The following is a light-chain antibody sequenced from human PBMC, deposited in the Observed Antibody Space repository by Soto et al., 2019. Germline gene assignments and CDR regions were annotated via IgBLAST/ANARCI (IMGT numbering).Light chain of an antibody. V-gene: IGLV1-40*01. CDR1: SSNIGAGYD. CDR3: QSYDSSLRGVV. Sequence: QAVVTQPPSVSGAPGQRVTISCTGSSSNIGAGYDVHWYQQLPGTAPKLLIYNNNNRPSGVPDRFSGSKSVTSASLAITGLLADDEADYYCQSYDSSLRGVVFGGGTKVTVL. CDR2: NNN. J-gene: IGLJ2*01.